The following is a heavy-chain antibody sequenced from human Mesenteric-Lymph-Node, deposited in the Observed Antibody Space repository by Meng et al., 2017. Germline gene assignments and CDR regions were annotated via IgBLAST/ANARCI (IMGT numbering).Heavy chain of an antibody. CDR1: GYTFTGYY. V-gene: IGHV1-2*06. J-gene: IGHJ4*02. D-gene: IGHD5-24*01. CDR3: ARDSLDLEMATILGVDY. CDR2: INPNSGGT. Sequence: GQVGPSGGAVKTRGGSVKVSCKASGYTFTGYYMHWVRQAPGQGLEWMGRINPNSGGTNYAQKFQGRVTMTRDTSISTAYMELSRLRSDDTAVYYCARDSLDLEMATILGVDYWGQGTLVTVSS.